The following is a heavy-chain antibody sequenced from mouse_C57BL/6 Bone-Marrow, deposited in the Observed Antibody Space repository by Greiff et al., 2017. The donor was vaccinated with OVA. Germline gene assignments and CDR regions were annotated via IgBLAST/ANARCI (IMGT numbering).Heavy chain of an antibody. Sequence: VQLQQPGAELVKPGASVKMSCKASGYTFTSYWITWVKQRPGQGLEWIGDIYPGSGSTNYNEKFKSKATLTVDTSSSTAYRQLSSLTSEDSAVYYCASYGPLRGDFDYWGQGTTRTVAS. D-gene: IGHD1-1*01. J-gene: IGHJ2*01. CDR2: IYPGSGST. CDR1: GYTFTSYW. V-gene: IGHV1-55*01. CDR3: ASYGPLRGDFDY.